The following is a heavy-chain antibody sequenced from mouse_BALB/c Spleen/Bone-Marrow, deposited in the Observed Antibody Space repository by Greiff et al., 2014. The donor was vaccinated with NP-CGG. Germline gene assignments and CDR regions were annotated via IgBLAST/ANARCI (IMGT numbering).Heavy chain of an antibody. CDR1: GFSLTSYG. J-gene: IGHJ1*01. CDR3: ARGGGSWYFDV. CDR2: IWAGGST. V-gene: IGHV2-9*02. Sequence: VQLQQSGPGLVAPSQSLSITCTVSGFSLTSYGVHWVRQPPGKGLEWLGVIWAGGSTNYNSALMSRLSISKDNSKSQVFLKMNSRQTDDTAMDYCARGGGSWYFDVWGAGTTVTVSS.